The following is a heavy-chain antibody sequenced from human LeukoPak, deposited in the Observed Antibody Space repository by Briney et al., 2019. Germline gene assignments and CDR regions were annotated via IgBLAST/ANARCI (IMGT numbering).Heavy chain of an antibody. V-gene: IGHV3-23*01. J-gene: IGHJ4*02. CDR2: ISGSGGST. CDR1: GFTFSSYA. D-gene: IGHD1-26*01. CDR3: AKAPSDSGSYSLFDY. Sequence: PGGSLRLSCVPSGFTFSSYAMSWVRQAPGKGLEWVSAISGSGGSTYYADSVKGRFTISRDNSKNTLYLQMNSLRAEDTAVYYCAKAPSDSGSYSLFDYWGQGTLVTVSS.